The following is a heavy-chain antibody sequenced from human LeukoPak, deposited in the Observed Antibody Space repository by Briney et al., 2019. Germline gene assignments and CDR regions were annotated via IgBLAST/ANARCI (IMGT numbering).Heavy chain of an antibody. Sequence: GGSLRLSCAASGFTFSSYAMTWVRQAPGKGLEWVSVIIASGSSTYYADSVKGRFTISRVNSKNTLYLQMNSLRAEDTAVYYCARESGHTYDYCDYWGHGTLVTVSS. J-gene: IGHJ4*01. CDR3: ARESGHTYDYCDY. CDR2: IIASGSST. V-gene: IGHV3-23*01. D-gene: IGHD5-18*01. CDR1: GFTFSSYA.